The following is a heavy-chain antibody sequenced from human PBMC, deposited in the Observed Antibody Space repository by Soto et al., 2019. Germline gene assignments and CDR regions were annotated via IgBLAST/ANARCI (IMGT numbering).Heavy chain of an antibody. CDR1: GFTFSTYW. CDR2: MNQDGSEK. D-gene: IGHD6-19*01. CDR3: ASQSGRGWYIEN. V-gene: IGHV3-7*01. Sequence: EVQLVESGGGLVQPGGSLRLSCAASGFTFSTYWMSWVRQAPGKGLEWVANMNQDGSEKYYVDSVKGRFTISRDNAKNSLYVQMNRLRAEDSAVYYCASQSGRGWYIENWGQGTLVTVSS. J-gene: IGHJ4*02.